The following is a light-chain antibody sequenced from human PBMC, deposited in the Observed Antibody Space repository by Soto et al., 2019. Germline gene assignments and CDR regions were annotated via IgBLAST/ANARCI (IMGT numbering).Light chain of an antibody. J-gene: IGKJ5*01. Sequence: EIVMTQSPATLSLSPGERATLSCRASQSVSSSFLSWYQQKPGQAPRLLIYGASTRATDIPARFSGSGSGTDFTLTINSLQPEDFAVYYCQQDYNLPITFGRGTRLEIK. CDR1: QSVSSSF. V-gene: IGKV3D-7*01. CDR3: QQDYNLPIT. CDR2: GAS.